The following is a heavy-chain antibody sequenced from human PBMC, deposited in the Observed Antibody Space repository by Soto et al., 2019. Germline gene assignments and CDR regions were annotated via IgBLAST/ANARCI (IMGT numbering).Heavy chain of an antibody. Sequence: GESLKISCKGAGYSFTSYWIGWVRQMTGKGLEWMGIIYPGDSDTRYSPSFQGQVTISADKSISTAYLQWSSLKASDTAMYYCARGDFLTGYYKYYYYGMDVWGQGTTVTVSS. J-gene: IGHJ6*02. CDR3: ARGDFLTGYYKYYYYGMDV. CDR2: IYPGDSDT. CDR1: GYSFTSYW. V-gene: IGHV5-51*01. D-gene: IGHD3-9*01.